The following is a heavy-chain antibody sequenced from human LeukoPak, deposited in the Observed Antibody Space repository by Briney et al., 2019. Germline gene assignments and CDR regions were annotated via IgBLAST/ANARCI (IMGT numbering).Heavy chain of an antibody. CDR3: ARQAYGSGSYSPH. D-gene: IGHD3-10*01. Sequence: GESLKISYKGSGYSFTSFWIGWVRQMPGKGLEWMGIIYPGDSDTRYSPSFQGQVTISADKSISTAYLQWSSLKASDTAMYYCARQAYGSGSYSPHWGQGTLVTVSS. CDR2: IYPGDSDT. V-gene: IGHV5-51*01. CDR1: GYSFTSFW. J-gene: IGHJ4*02.